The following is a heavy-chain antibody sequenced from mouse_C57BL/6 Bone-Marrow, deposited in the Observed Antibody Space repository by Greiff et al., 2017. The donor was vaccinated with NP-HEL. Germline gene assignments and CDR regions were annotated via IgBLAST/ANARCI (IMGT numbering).Heavy chain of an antibody. Sequence: QVQLQQPGAELVRPGTSVKLSCKASGYTFTSYWMHWVKQRPGQGLEWIGVIDPSDSYTNYNQKFKGKATLTVDTSSSTAYMQLSSLTSEDSAVYYCARALYGNPAWFAYWGQGTLVTVSA. CDR1: GYTFTSYW. D-gene: IGHD2-1*01. J-gene: IGHJ3*01. V-gene: IGHV1-59*01. CDR3: ARALYGNPAWFAY. CDR2: IDPSDSYT.